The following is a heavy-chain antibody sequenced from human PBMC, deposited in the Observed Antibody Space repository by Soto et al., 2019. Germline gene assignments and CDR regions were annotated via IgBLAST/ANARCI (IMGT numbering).Heavy chain of an antibody. D-gene: IGHD3-3*01. J-gene: IGHJ6*02. Sequence: PSETLSLTCTVSGGSISSYYWSWIRQPPGKGLEWIGYIYYSGSTYYNPSLKSRVTISVDTSKNQFSLKLSSVTAADTAVYYCARDGRFLEWLLPNYYYYGMDVWGQGTTVTVSS. CDR1: GGSISSYY. CDR3: ARDGRFLEWLLPNYYYYGMDV. V-gene: IGHV4-59*12. CDR2: IYYSGST.